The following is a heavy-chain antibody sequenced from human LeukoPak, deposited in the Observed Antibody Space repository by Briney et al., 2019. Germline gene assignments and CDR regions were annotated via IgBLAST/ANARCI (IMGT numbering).Heavy chain of an antibody. CDR1: GGSISSYY. J-gene: IGHJ4*02. Sequence: SETLSLTCTVSGGSISSYYWSWIRQPPGKGLEWIGYIYYSGSTNYNPSLKSRVTISVDTSKNQFSLKLSSVTAADTAVYHCARVRYDFWSGYYGAYEGSKEFDYWGQGTLVTVSS. V-gene: IGHV4-59*01. CDR3: ARVRYDFWSGYYGAYEGSKEFDY. CDR2: IYYSGST. D-gene: IGHD3-3*01.